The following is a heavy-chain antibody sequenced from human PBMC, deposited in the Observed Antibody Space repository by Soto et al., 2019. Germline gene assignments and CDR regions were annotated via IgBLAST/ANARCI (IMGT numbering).Heavy chain of an antibody. CDR3: AKPFLSDYYYMDV. V-gene: IGHV3-30*02. CDR2: IWYDGSNK. J-gene: IGHJ6*03. CDR1: GFTFSSYG. D-gene: IGHD3-16*02. Sequence: GGSLRLSCAASGFTFSSYGMHWVRQAPGKGLEWVAVIWYDGSNKYYADSVKGRFTISRDNSKNTLYLQMNSLRAEDTAVYYCAKPFLSDYYYMDVWGKGTTVTVSS.